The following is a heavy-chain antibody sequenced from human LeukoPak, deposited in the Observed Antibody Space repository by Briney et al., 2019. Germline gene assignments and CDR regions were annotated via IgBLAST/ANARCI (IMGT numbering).Heavy chain of an antibody. CDR2: IYYRGST. J-gene: IGHJ4*02. D-gene: IGHD6-13*01. CDR1: GGSISRSSYY. V-gene: IGHV4-39*07. Sequence: SETLSLTCTVSGGSISRSSYYWGWIRQTPGKGLEWIGSIYYRGSTYYKSSLKSRVTISLDTSKNQFSLKLSSVTAADTAVYYCAGGSSWYKSPLDYWGQGTLVTVSS. CDR3: AGGSSWYKSPLDY.